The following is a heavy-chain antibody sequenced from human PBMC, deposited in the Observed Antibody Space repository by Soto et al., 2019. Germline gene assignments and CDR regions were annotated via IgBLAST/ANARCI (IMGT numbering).Heavy chain of an antibody. CDR2: IYWDDSK. J-gene: IGHJ1*01. D-gene: IGHD1-26*01. Sequence: QITLKESGPTLVKPTQTLTLTCTFSGFSLTTDRVGVGWIRQPPGEALEWLAVIYWDDSKTYRPSLESRLTITKDTSKNQVALPMTNMDSVDTATYYCAPAYGGRSLYWGQGTLVTVSS. CDR3: APAYGGRSLY. V-gene: IGHV2-5*02. CDR1: GFSLTTDRVG.